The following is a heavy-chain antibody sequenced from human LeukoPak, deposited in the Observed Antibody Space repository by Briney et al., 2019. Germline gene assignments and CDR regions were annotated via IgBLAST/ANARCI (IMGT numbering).Heavy chain of an antibody. Sequence: PGGSLRLSCAASGFTFSSYWMSWVRQAPGKGLEWVAHIKQDGSEKYYVDSVKGRFTISRDNAKNSLYLQMNSLRAEDTAVYYCARFTGYSYGNSDYWGQGTLVTVSS. D-gene: IGHD5-18*01. CDR1: GFTFSSYW. J-gene: IGHJ4*02. CDR2: IKQDGSEK. CDR3: ARFTGYSYGNSDY. V-gene: IGHV3-7*01.